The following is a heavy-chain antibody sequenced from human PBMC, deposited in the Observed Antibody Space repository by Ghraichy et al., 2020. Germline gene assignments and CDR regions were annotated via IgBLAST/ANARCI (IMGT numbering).Heavy chain of an antibody. D-gene: IGHD6-25*01. J-gene: IGHJ5*02. Sequence: ASVKVSCKASGYTFTSYVIIWVRQAPGQGLEWMGWISAYNGNTNYAQKLQGRVTMTTDTSTSTAYMELRSLRSDDTAVYYCAREGVAAPGEVGFRWFDPWGQGTLYTVSS. V-gene: IGHV1-18*01. CDR2: ISAYNGNT. CDR1: GYTFTSYV. CDR3: AREGVAAPGEVGFRWFDP.